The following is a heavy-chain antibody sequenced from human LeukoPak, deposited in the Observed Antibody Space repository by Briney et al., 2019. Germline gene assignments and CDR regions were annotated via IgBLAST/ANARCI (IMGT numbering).Heavy chain of an antibody. D-gene: IGHD2-2*01. Sequence: SETLSLTCAVYGGSFSGYYWSWIRQPPGKGLEWIGEINHSGSTNYNPSLKSRVTISVDTSKNQFSLKLSSVTAADTAVYYCARGVVPAAEAHFDYWGQGTLVTVSS. CDR3: ARGVVPAAEAHFDY. CDR2: INHSGST. CDR1: GGSFSGYY. J-gene: IGHJ4*02. V-gene: IGHV4-34*01.